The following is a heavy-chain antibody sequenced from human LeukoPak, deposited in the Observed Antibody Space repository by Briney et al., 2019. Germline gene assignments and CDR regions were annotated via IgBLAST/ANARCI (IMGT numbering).Heavy chain of an antibody. CDR3: AGRGSSSGTFDV. CDR1: GGSISNLDYY. D-gene: IGHD2-2*01. Sequence: SETLSLTCTVSGGSISNLDYYWTWIRQPAGKRLEWIGRIYTSGGTNYNPSLKSRVTMSVDKSKNQISLNLASLTAADTALYYCAGRGSSSGTFDVWGPGTFVTVS. V-gene: IGHV4-61*02. CDR2: IYTSGGT. J-gene: IGHJ3*01.